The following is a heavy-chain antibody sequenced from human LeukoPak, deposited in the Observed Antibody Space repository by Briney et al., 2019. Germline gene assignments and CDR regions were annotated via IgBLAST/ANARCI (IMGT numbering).Heavy chain of an antibody. J-gene: IGHJ4*02. CDR1: DGSISSSSYY. Sequence: PSETLSLTCTVSDGSISSSSYYWGWLRQPPGKGLEWIGSIYYSGSTYYNPSLKSRVTISVDTSKNQFSLKLSSVTAADTAVYYCARLPGYCSSTSCRDYWGQGTLVTVSS. CDR3: ARLPGYCSSTSCRDY. V-gene: IGHV4-39*01. CDR2: IYYSGST. D-gene: IGHD2-2*01.